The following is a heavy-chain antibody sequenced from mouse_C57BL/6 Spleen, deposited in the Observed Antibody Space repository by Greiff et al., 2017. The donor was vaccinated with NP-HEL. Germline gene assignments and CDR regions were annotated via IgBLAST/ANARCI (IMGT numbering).Heavy chain of an antibody. Sequence: EVHLVESGGGLVKPGGSLKLSCAASGFTFSSYAMSWVRQTPEKRLEWVATISDGGSYTYYPDNVKGRFTISRDNAKNNLYLQMSHLKSEDTAMYDCAREDYGSSPWFAYWGQGTLVTVSA. CDR2: ISDGGSYT. V-gene: IGHV5-4*01. J-gene: IGHJ3*01. CDR1: GFTFSSYA. D-gene: IGHD1-1*01. CDR3: AREDYGSSPWFAY.